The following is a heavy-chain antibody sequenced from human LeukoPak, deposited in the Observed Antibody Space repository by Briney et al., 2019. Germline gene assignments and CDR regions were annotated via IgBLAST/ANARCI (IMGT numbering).Heavy chain of an antibody. V-gene: IGHV1-8*01. CDR1: GYTFTSYD. Sequence: GASVTVSCKASGYTFTSYDINWVRQAAGQGLEWMGWMNPNSGNTGYAQKFQGRVTMTRNTSISTAYMELSSLRSEDTAVYYCAREYYYDSSGYDYWGQGTLVTVSS. CDR2: MNPNSGNT. CDR3: AREYYYDSSGYDY. J-gene: IGHJ4*02. D-gene: IGHD3-22*01.